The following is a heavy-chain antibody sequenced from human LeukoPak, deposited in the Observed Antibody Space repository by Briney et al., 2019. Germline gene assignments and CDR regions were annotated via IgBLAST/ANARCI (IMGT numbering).Heavy chain of an antibody. V-gene: IGHV3-33*08. CDR2: IWYDGSNR. J-gene: IGHJ3*02. D-gene: IGHD6-13*01. CDR1: GFTFSRHG. Sequence: GRSLRLSCAPSGFTFSRHGMHWVRQAPGKGLEWVAVIWYDGSNREYVDSVKGRFTISRDNSRNTLYLQLNRLRAEDTAVYYCVRRGAGDTFDIWGQGTMVTVSS. CDR3: VRRGAGDTFDI.